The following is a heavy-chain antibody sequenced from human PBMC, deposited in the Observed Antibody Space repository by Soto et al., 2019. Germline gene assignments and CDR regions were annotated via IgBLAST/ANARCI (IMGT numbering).Heavy chain of an antibody. CDR3: AKDEVYSGSYYFDY. D-gene: IGHD1-26*01. V-gene: IGHV3-23*01. J-gene: IGHJ4*02. Sequence: GGSLRLSCAASGFTFSSYAMSWVRQAPGKGLEWVSAISGSGGRTYYADSVKGRFTISRDNSKNTLYLQLNSLRAEDTAVYYCAKDEVYSGSYYFDYWGQGTLVTVSS. CDR1: GFTFSSYA. CDR2: ISGSGGRT.